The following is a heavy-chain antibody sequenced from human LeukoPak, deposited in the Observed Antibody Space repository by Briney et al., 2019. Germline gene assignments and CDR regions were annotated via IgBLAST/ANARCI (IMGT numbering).Heavy chain of an antibody. CDR1: GYIFRNYW. Sequence: PGESLKISCKGSGYIFRNYWIAWVRQMPGKGLEWMGIIYPGDSDTRYSPSFQGQVTISVDKAITTAYLQWSSLTASDTAMYYCARRFYGGNSVLYSFDYWGQGTLVTVSS. CDR3: ARRFYGGNSVLYSFDY. D-gene: IGHD4-23*01. V-gene: IGHV5-51*01. CDR2: IYPGDSDT. J-gene: IGHJ4*02.